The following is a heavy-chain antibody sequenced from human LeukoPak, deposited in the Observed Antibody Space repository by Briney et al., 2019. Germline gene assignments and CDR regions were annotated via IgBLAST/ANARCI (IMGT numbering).Heavy chain of an antibody. CDR1: GGSFSGYY. V-gene: IGHV4-34*01. J-gene: IGHJ4*02. CDR3: ARPSYGDYVYGANNFDY. CDR2: INHSGST. Sequence: PSETLSLTCAVYGGSFSGYYWSWIRQPPGKGLEWIGEINHSGSTNYNPSLKSRVTISVDTSKNQFSLKLSSVTAADTAVYYCARPSYGDYVYGANNFDYWGQGTLVTVSS. D-gene: IGHD4-17*01.